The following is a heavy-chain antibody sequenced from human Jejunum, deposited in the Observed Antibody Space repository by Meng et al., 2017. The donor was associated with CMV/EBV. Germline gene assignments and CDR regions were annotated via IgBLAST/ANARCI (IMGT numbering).Heavy chain of an antibody. CDR2: TYYNGRF. CDR1: GGSISTYY. V-gene: IGHV4-59*01. CDR3: VRDPSPLGWFDP. D-gene: IGHD3-10*01. J-gene: IGHJ5*02. Sequence: CTVSGGSISTYYWNWIRQPPGMGLEWIGYTYYNGRFNYNASLRNRVTISLDTSRKQLSLELTSVTAADTAVYYCVRDPSPLGWFDPWGQGILVTVSS.